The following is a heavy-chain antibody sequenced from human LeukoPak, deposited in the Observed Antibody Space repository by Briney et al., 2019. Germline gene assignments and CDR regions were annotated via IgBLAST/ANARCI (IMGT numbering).Heavy chain of an antibody. CDR2: IIPIFGTA. J-gene: IGHJ6*04. V-gene: IGHV1-69*13. Sequence: SVKVSCKASGGTFSSYAISWVRQAPGQGLEWMGGIIPIFGTANYAQKFQGRVTITADESTSTAYMELSSLRSEDTAVYYCATNTPGGQYQLPDYYYYGMDVWGKGTTVTVSS. D-gene: IGHD2-2*01. CDR3: ATNTPGGQYQLPDYYYYGMDV. CDR1: GGTFSSYA.